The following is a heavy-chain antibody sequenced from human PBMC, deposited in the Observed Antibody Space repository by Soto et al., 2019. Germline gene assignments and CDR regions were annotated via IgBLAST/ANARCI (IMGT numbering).Heavy chain of an antibody. D-gene: IGHD6-13*01. J-gene: IGHJ4*02. V-gene: IGHV3-48*01. CDR1: GFTLSRYS. CDR2: ISRSSSTI. Sequence: EVQLVESGGGLVQPGGSLRLSCAASGFTLSRYSMNWVRQAPGKGLEWVSYISRSSSTIYYADSVKGRFTIARDKAVNSLLLQMIGLRAEGTAVYYWARDLAVGIPAYWGQGTLVTVSS. CDR3: ARDLAVGIPAY.